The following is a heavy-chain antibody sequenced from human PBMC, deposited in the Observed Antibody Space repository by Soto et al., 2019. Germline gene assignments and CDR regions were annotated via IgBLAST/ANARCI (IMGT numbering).Heavy chain of an antibody. V-gene: IGHV6-1*01. D-gene: IGHD6-6*01. Sequence: PSHTLSLTCAISGDSVSSNSAAWNWIRQSPSRGLEWLGRTYYRSKWYNDYAVSVKSRITINPDTSKNQFSLQLNSVTPEDTAVYYCARDPPLRRVAARPGGMDVWGQGTTVTVSS. J-gene: IGHJ6*02. CDR3: ARDPPLRRVAARPGGMDV. CDR2: TYYRSKWYN. CDR1: GDSVSSNSAA.